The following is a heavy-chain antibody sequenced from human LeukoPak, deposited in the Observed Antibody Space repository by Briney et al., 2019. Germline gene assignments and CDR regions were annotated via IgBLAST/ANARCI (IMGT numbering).Heavy chain of an antibody. Sequence: GGSLRLSCAASGFIFSGFAMSWVRRTSEKGLEWVSGISGSGDNTLYADSVKGRFTISRDNSKNTLYLEMNSLRAEDTAIYYCAKMKGHPLPKYYMDVWGQGTTVTVSS. CDR3: AKMKGHPLPKYYMDV. J-gene: IGHJ6*01. CDR1: GFIFSGFA. V-gene: IGHV3-23*01. CDR2: ISGSGDNT. D-gene: IGHD1-26*01.